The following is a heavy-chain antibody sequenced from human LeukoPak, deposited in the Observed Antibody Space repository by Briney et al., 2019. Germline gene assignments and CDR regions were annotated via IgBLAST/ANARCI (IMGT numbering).Heavy chain of an antibody. CDR1: GYTFTSYD. V-gene: IGHV1-8*03. CDR2: MNPNSGNT. J-gene: IGHJ3*02. D-gene: IGHD3-22*01. Sequence: ASVKVSCKASGYTFTSYDINWVRQATGQGLEYMGWMNPNSGNTVYGQKFQDRVTITKDTSITTVYMELSSLRSEDTAVYYCARGRNYYDSSDYYEGDAFDIWGQGTVVTVSS. CDR3: ARGRNYYDSSDYYEGDAFDI.